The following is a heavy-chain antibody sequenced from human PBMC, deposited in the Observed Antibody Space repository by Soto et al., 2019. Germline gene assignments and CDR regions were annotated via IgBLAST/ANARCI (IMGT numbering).Heavy chain of an antibody. J-gene: IGHJ6*03. Sequence: GGSLRLSCAASGFTFSSYAMSWVRQAPGKGLEWVSAISGSGGSTYYADSVKGRFTISRDNSKNTLYLQMNSLRAEDTAVYYCAKKKGSSSWDLVFYYYMDVWGKGTTVTVSS. CDR1: GFTFSSYA. V-gene: IGHV3-23*01. CDR2: ISGSGGST. CDR3: AKKKGSSSWDLVFYYYMDV. D-gene: IGHD6-13*01.